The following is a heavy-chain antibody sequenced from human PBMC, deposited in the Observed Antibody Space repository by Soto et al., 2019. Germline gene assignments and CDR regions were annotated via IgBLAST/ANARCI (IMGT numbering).Heavy chain of an antibody. CDR1: GGSISSSSYY. Sequence: SETLSLTCTVSGGSISSSSYYWGWIRQPPGKGLEWIGSIYYSGSTYYNPSLKSRVTISVDTSKNQFSLKLSSVTAADTAVYYCARRGQLVPRGYFDYWGQGTLVTVSS. V-gene: IGHV4-39*01. J-gene: IGHJ4*02. CDR2: IYYSGST. D-gene: IGHD6-6*01. CDR3: ARRGQLVPRGYFDY.